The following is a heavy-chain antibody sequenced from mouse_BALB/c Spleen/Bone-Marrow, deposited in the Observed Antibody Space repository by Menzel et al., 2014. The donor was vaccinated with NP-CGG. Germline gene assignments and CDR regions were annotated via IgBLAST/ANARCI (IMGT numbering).Heavy chain of an antibody. Sequence: QVQLKESGPGISQPSQTLSLTCSFSGFSLSTSGMSVGWIRQPSGKGLEWLAHIWWNDDKYYNPALKSRLTISKDTSNNQVFLKIASVVTADTATYYCALYGNSWFAYWGQGTLVTVSA. V-gene: IGHV8-8*01. CDR1: GFSLSTSGMS. D-gene: IGHD2-1*01. CDR3: ALYGNSWFAY. J-gene: IGHJ3*01. CDR2: IWWNDDK.